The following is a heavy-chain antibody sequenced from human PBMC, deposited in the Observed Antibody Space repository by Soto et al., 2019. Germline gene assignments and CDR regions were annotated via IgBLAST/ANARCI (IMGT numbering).Heavy chain of an antibody. Sequence: GGSLRLSCAASGFTFSDYYMSWIRQAPGKGLEWVSYISSSSSYTNYADSVKGRFTISRDNAKNSLYLQMNSLRAEDTAVYYCARDRQKWLAPEADATDYWGQGTLVTVSS. J-gene: IGHJ4*02. D-gene: IGHD6-19*01. CDR3: ARDRQKWLAPEADATDY. CDR1: GFTFSDYY. CDR2: ISSSSSYT. V-gene: IGHV3-11*06.